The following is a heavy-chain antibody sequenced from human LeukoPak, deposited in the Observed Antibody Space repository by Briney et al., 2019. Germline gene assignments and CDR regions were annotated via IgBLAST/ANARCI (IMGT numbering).Heavy chain of an antibody. V-gene: IGHV3-15*01. J-gene: IGHJ6*02. CDR2: IKSKTHGETA. CDR1: GFTFSDAW. CDR3: TTPLTPRHYYSYGMDV. Sequence: MAGGSLRLSCAASGFTFSDAWMSWVRQAPGKGLEWVGRIKSKTHGETADYAAPVKGRFTISRDDSKNTLYLQMNTLKTEDTAVYYCTTPLTPRHYYSYGMDVRGQGTTVTVSS.